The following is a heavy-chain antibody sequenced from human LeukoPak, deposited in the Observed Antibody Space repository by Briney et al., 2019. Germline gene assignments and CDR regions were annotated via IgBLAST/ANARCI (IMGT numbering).Heavy chain of an antibody. Sequence: PSETLSLTCTVSGGSISSDYWSWIRQPPGKGLEWIGNIYYSGSTNYNPSLKSRVSISVDASKTQFSLKLSSVTAADTAMYYCARAPDVGDWYFDLWGRGTLVTVSS. CDR2: IYYSGST. CDR3: ARAPDVGDWYFDL. J-gene: IGHJ2*01. D-gene: IGHD1-26*01. V-gene: IGHV4-59*01. CDR1: GGSISSDY.